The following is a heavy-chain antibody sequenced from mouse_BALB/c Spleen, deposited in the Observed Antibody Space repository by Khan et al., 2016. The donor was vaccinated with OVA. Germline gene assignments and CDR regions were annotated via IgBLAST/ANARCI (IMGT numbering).Heavy chain of an antibody. J-gene: IGHJ4*01. CDR1: GFTFSSYA. CDR3: ARDYYDSRGALDY. D-gene: IGHD1-1*01. Sequence: EVELVESGGGLVKPVGSLKLSCAASGFTFSSYAMSWVRQTPEKRLEWVATISSGANYTYFPDSVKGRFTISRDNAKNTLYLQMSSLRSEDTAMXYSARDYYDSRGALDYWGQGTSVTVSS. CDR2: ISSGANYT. V-gene: IGHV5-9-1*01.